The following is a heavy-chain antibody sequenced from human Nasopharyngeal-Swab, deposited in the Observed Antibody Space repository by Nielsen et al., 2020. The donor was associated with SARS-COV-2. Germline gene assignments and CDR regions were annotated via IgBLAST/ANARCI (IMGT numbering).Heavy chain of an antibody. CDR1: GGSISSSSYY. D-gene: IGHD3-22*01. CDR2: IYTSGST. J-gene: IGHJ2*01. V-gene: IGHV4-61*02. Sequence: SETLSLTCTVSGGSISSSSYYWSWIRQPAGKGLEWIGRIYTSGSTNYNPSPKSRVTISVDTSKHQFSLKLSSVTAADTAVYYCARDSSGYWAWYFDLWGRGTLVTVSS. CDR3: ARDSSGYWAWYFDL.